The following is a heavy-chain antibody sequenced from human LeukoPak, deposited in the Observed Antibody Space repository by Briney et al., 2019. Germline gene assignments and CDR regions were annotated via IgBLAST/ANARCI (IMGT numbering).Heavy chain of an antibody. Sequence: GGSLRLSCAASGFIFSNFWMSWVRQAPGKGPEWVANIKQDGEETYYLDSVKGRFTVSRDSAKNSLYLQMNTLRAEDTAVYYCARDPQYSYDDSGTFDSWGQGTLVTVSS. J-gene: IGHJ4*02. CDR3: ARDPQYSYDDSGTFDS. CDR2: IKQDGEET. V-gene: IGHV3-7*01. CDR1: GFIFSNFW. D-gene: IGHD3-22*01.